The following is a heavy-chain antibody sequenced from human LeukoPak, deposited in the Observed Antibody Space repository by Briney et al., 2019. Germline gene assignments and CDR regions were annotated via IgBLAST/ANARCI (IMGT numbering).Heavy chain of an antibody. J-gene: IGHJ4*02. CDR3: ARDDDLLISYRMYYFDY. V-gene: IGHV4-39*07. CDR2: IFHSGTT. CDR1: GGSISSYY. Sequence: SETLSLTCTVSGGSISSYYWSWIRQPPGKGLEWIGSIFHSGTTYYNPSLKSRVTISVDTSKNQFFLKLSSVTAADTAVYYCARDDDLLISYRMYYFDYWGQGSLVTVTS. D-gene: IGHD3-9*01.